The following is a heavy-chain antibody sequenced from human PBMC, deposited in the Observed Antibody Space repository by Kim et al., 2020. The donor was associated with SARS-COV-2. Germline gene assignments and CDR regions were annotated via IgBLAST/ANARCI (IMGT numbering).Heavy chain of an antibody. Sequence: GGSLRLSCVASGFTFRTYWMAWVRQAPGKGLEWVANIKEDESEKYYVASVGGRFTVSRDNARSSLYLQMSSLRAEDTAVYYCARIRVTTPYYGMDVWRQGTTVTVSS. CDR1: GFTFRTYW. CDR3: ARIRVTTPYYGMDV. D-gene: IGHD4-17*01. CDR2: IKEDESEK. V-gene: IGHV3-7*01. J-gene: IGHJ6*02.